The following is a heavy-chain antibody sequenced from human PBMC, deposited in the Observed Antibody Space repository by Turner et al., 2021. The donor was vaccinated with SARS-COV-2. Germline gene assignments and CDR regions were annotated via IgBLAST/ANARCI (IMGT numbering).Heavy chain of an antibody. Sequence: QVQLVESGGGVVQPGRSLSLSCAASGFTFSSYGMHWVRQAPGKGLEWVAVISYDGSNKYYADSVKGRFTISRDNSKNTLYLQMNSLRAEDTAMYYCAKGEQQHFDYWGQGTLVTVSS. V-gene: IGHV3-30*18. CDR2: ISYDGSNK. D-gene: IGHD6-13*01. CDR3: AKGEQQHFDY. J-gene: IGHJ4*02. CDR1: GFTFSSYG.